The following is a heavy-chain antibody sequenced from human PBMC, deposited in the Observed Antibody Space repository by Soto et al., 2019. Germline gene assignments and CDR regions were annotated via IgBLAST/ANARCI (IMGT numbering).Heavy chain of an antibody. D-gene: IGHD6-6*01. CDR2: IYPGDSDT. J-gene: IGHJ4*02. V-gene: IGHV5-51*01. Sequence: AESLNISFTSSGYIFSKYWIGWVRQMPGKGLEWMGIIYPGDSDTRYSPSFQGQVTISADKSITTAYLQWRSLKASDTAIYYCVVYSSSSGRHFDYWGQGTLVTVSS. CDR1: GYIFSKYW. CDR3: VVYSSSSGRHFDY.